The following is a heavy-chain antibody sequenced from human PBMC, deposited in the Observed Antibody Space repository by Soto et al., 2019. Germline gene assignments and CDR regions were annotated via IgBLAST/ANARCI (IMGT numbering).Heavy chain of an antibody. J-gene: IGHJ4*02. CDR2: IYYSGST. V-gene: IGHV4-59*01. Sequence: SETLSLTCTVSGGSISSYYWSWIRQPPGKGLEWIGYIYYSGSTNYNPSLKSRVTISVDTSKNQFSLKLSSVTAADTAVYYCARVQARIVGAPVFAYWGQGTLVPVSS. CDR1: GGSISSYY. D-gene: IGHD1-26*01. CDR3: ARVQARIVGAPVFAY.